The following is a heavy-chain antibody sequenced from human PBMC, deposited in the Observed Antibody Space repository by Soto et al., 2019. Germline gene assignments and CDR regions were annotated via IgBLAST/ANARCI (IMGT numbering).Heavy chain of an antibody. J-gene: IGHJ5*01. V-gene: IGHV3-23*01. CDR1: GFTFSSYA. CDR3: AKLRYFDWSSYNWFEY. Sequence: HPGGSLRHSCAASGFTFSSYAMTWVRQAPGKGLEWVSGISGSGATTSYADSVKGRFTVSRDNSKNTLYLQMNSLRVEDTAVYYCAKLRYFDWSSYNWFEYWGQGTPVTVSS. CDR2: ISGSGATT. D-gene: IGHD3-9*01.